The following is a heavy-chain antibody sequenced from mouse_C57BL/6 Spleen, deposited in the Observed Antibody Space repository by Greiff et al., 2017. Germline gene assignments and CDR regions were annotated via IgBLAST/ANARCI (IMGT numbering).Heavy chain of an antibody. J-gene: IGHJ1*03. Sequence: DVKLVESGGGLVKPGGSLKLSCAASGFTFSSYAMSWVRQTPEKRLAWVATISDGGSYTYYPDNVKGRFTISRDNAKNNLYLQMSHLKSEDTAMYYCARGNYYGSSYVGYFDVWGTGTTVTVSS. CDR2: ISDGGSYT. CDR1: GFTFSSYA. D-gene: IGHD1-1*01. V-gene: IGHV5-4*03. CDR3: ARGNYYGSSYVGYFDV.